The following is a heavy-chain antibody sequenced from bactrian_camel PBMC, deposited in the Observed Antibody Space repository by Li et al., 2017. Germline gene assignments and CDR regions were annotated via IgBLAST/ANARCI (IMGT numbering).Heavy chain of an antibody. CDR3: AADDFNLQLARHYRY. CDR1: GASRYC. CDR2: ISRDSNNT. D-gene: IGHD2*01. Sequence: HVQLVESGGGSVQAGGSLKLSCEASGASRYCMGWFRQAPGKGLEWVSSISRDSNNTYYADSVKGRFTVSRDNAKNTLYLDMNNLQPEDTAMYFCAADDFNLQLARHYRYWGQGTQVTVS. J-gene: IGHJ4*01. V-gene: IGHV3-2*01.